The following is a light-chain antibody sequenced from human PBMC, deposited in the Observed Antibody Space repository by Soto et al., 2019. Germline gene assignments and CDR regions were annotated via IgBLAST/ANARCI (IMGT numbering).Light chain of an antibody. CDR3: AAWDDSLNVLYV. CDR2: SNN. Sequence: QSVLTQPPSASGTPGQRVTISCSGSSSNIGSNTVNWYQQLPGTAPKLLIYSNNQRPSGVPDRFSGPKSGTSASLAISGLQSEDEADYYCAAWDDSLNVLYVFGTGTKVTVL. J-gene: IGLJ1*01. V-gene: IGLV1-44*01. CDR1: SSNIGSNT.